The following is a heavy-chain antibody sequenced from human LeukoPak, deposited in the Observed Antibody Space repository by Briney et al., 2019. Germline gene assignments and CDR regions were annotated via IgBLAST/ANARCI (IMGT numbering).Heavy chain of an antibody. J-gene: IGHJ4*02. D-gene: IGHD3-10*01. CDR3: ARGRGYYGSGRLFDY. CDR2: INHSGST. CDR1: GGSFSGYY. Sequence: SETLSLTCAVYGGSFSGYYWSWIRQPPGKGLEWIGEINHSGSTNYNPSPKSRVTISVDTSKNQFSLKLSSVTAADTAVYYCARGRGYYGSGRLFDYWGQGTLVTVSS. V-gene: IGHV4-34*01.